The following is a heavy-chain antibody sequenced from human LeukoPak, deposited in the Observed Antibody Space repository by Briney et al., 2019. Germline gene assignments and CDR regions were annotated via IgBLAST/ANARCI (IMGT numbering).Heavy chain of an antibody. D-gene: IGHD3-9*01. CDR3: ARDPLRYLRVGHYDY. Sequence: GGSLRLSCAVSGFTFSTSAMNWVRQVPGKGLAWVSSIDYDSSHIYYAASVRGRFTISRDNARNSVYLQMNSLRVEDTAVYYCARDPLRYLRVGHYDYWGQGTLVAVSS. CDR1: GFTFSTSA. V-gene: IGHV3-21*01. J-gene: IGHJ4*02. CDR2: IDYDSSHI.